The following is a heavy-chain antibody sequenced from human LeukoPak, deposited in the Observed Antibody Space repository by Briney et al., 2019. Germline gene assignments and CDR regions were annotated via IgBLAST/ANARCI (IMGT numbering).Heavy chain of an antibody. CDR3: ARVILTAYHHDAFDI. CDR2: IYYSGST. D-gene: IGHD3-9*01. Sequence: PSETLSPTCTVSGGSISSYYWSWIRQPPGKGLEWIGYIYYSGSTNYNPSLESRVTISVDTSKNQFSLKLSSVTAADTAVYYCARVILTAYHHDAFDIWGLGTMVTVSS. CDR1: GGSISSYY. V-gene: IGHV4-59*01. J-gene: IGHJ3*02.